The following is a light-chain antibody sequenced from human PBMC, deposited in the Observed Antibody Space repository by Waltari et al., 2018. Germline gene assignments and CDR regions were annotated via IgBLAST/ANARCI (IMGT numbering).Light chain of an antibody. J-gene: IGKJ2*01. V-gene: IGKV1-5*03. CDR1: QSISYW. Sequence: EIQMTQYPSTLSASLGDTVTITCRASQSISYWLAWYTQKSGKAPTLLIYKEYNMERVVPSRFSASESGTEFTLTITSLQSDDSATYYCQQYDTHPNTFGQWTKLEI. CDR2: KEY. CDR3: QQYDTHPNT.